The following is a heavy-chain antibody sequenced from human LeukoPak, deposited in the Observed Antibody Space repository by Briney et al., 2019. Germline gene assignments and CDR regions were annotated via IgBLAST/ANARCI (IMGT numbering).Heavy chain of an antibody. V-gene: IGHV4-61*02. CDR3: ARDQGSRPYDSGGYYFDY. Sequence: SETLSLTCTVSGGSISSGSYYWSWIRQPAGKGLEWIGRIYTSGSTNYNPSLKSRVTISVDTSKNQFSLKLSSVTAADTAVYYCARDQGSRPYDSGGYYFDYWGQGTLVTVSS. CDR1: GGSISSGSYY. D-gene: IGHD3-22*01. J-gene: IGHJ4*02. CDR2: IYTSGST.